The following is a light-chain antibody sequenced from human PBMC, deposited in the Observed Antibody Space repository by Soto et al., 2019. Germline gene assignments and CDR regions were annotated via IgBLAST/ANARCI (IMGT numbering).Light chain of an antibody. CDR1: SSDVGGYNY. V-gene: IGLV2-8*01. Sequence: QSALTQPPSASGSPGQSVTISCIGTSSDVGGYNYVSWYQQHSGKAPKLMIYEVSKRPSGVPDRFSGSKSGNTASLTVSGLQDEDEADYYCSSYAASNNLGVFGGGTKLTVL. J-gene: IGLJ2*01. CDR2: EVS. CDR3: SSYAASNNLGV.